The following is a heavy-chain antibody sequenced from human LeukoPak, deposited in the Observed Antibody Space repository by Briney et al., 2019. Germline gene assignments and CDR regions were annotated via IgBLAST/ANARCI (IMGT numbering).Heavy chain of an antibody. J-gene: IGHJ3*02. CDR1: GFTFSSYG. V-gene: IGHV3-30*03. D-gene: IGHD3-16*01. CDR3: ATWGLHFDI. Sequence: GGSLRLSCAASGFTFSSYGMHWVRQAPGKGLEWVAVISYDGSNKYYADSVKGRFTISRDNSKNTLYLQMNSLRADDTAVYFCATWGLHFDIWGQGKMVTVAS. CDR2: ISYDGSNK.